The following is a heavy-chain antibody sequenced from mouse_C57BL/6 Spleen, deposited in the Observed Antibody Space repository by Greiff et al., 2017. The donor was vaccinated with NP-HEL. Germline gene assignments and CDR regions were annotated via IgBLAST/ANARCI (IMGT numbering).Heavy chain of an antibody. CDR1: GYTFTSYW. Sequence: VQLQQPGAELVMPGASVKLSCKASGYTFTSYWMHWVKQRPGQGLEWIGEIDPSDSYTNYNQKFKGKSTLTVDKSSSTAYMQLSSLTSEDSAVYYCARSDSSGYPWFAYWGQGTLVTVSA. CDR2: IDPSDSYT. J-gene: IGHJ3*01. CDR3: ARSDSSGYPWFAY. V-gene: IGHV1-69*01. D-gene: IGHD3-2*02.